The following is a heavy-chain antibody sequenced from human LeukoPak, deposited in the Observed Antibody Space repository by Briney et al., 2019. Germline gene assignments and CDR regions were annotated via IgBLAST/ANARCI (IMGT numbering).Heavy chain of an antibody. CDR2: ISSSSSYT. Sequence: GGSLRLSCAASGFTFSDYYMSWIRQAPGKGLEWVSYISSSSSYTSYADSVKGRFTISRDDSKNTLYLQMNSLRPDDTAVYYCAKDQGTGNMYYWGQGTLVTVSS. V-gene: IGHV3-11*06. CDR1: GFTFSDYY. J-gene: IGHJ4*02. D-gene: IGHD1-1*01. CDR3: AKDQGTGNMYY.